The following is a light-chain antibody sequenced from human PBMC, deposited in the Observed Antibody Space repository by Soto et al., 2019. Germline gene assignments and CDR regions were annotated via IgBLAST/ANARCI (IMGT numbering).Light chain of an antibody. CDR1: QSVGIS. V-gene: IGKV3-11*01. CDR2: DAS. J-gene: IGKJ2*01. Sequence: EIVWTQSPATLSLSPGERATLSCRASQSVGISLAWYQHKTGQTPRVLIYDASTMTTGIPGRFSGGTSATDFTVTISILERDEVAVYYCQQRGNLYTVGQGTKLDLK. CDR3: QQRGNLYT.